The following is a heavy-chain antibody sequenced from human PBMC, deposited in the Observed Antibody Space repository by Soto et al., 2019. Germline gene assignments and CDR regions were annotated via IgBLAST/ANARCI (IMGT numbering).Heavy chain of an antibody. V-gene: IGHV3-48*03. J-gene: IGHJ6*02. CDR3: ARALGLRFRVDYYYGMDV. Sequence: GGSLRLSCAASGFTFSSYEMNWVRQAPGKGLEWVSYISSSGSTIYYADSVKGRFTISRDNAKNSLYPQMNSLRAEDTAVYYCARALGLRFRVDYYYGMDVWGQGTTVTVSS. CDR1: GFTFSSYE. CDR2: ISSSGSTI. D-gene: IGHD5-12*01.